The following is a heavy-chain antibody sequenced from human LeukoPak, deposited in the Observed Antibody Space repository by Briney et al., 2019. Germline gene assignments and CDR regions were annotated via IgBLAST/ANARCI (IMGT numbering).Heavy chain of an antibody. V-gene: IGHV1-69*05. J-gene: IGHJ4*02. CDR3: ARDERGYSYGYGYYFDY. CDR2: IIPIFGTA. Sequence: SVKVSCKASGGTFSSYAISWVRQAPGQGREWMGRIIPIFGTANYAQKFQGRVTITTDESTSTAYMELSSLRSEDTDVYYCARDERGYSYGYGYYFDYWGQGTLVTVSS. D-gene: IGHD5-18*01. CDR1: GGTFSSYA.